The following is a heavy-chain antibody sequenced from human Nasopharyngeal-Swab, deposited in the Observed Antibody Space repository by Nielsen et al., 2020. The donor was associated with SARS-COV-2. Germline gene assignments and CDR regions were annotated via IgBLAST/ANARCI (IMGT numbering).Heavy chain of an antibody. CDR3: AKDRDSGDDSGEYYHYYGMDV. J-gene: IGHJ6*02. V-gene: IGHV3-23*01. CDR1: GFTFSSYA. Sequence: GSLKISCAASGFTFSSYAMNWVRQAPGRGLEWVSAISGADDSTKYADSVKGRFTISRDNSKNTLDLQMNSLRAEDTAMYYCAKDRDSGDDSGEYYHYYGMDVWGQGTSVTVS. D-gene: IGHD5-12*01. CDR2: ISGADDST.